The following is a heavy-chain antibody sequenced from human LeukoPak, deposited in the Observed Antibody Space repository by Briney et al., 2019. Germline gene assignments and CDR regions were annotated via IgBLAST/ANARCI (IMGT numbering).Heavy chain of an antibody. CDR2: ISYDGSNK. J-gene: IGHJ3*02. V-gene: IGHV3-30*03. CDR1: GFTFSSYG. Sequence: GGSLRLSCAASGFTFSSYGMHWVRQAPGKGLEWVAVISYDGSNKYYADSVKGRFTISRDSSKNTVYLQMSSLRAEDTAVYSCARRACSGGSCYSQRGAFDIWGQGTMVTVSS. CDR3: ARRACSGGSCYSQRGAFDI. D-gene: IGHD2-15*01.